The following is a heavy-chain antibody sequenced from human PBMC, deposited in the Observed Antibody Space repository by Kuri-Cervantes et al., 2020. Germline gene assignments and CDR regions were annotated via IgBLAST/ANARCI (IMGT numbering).Heavy chain of an antibody. V-gene: IGHV1-69*05. D-gene: IGHD3-10*01. CDR2: IIPIFGTA. CDR3: ARDDVGWGLRFGELLSTYYYYYGMDV. CDR1: GGTFSSYA. J-gene: IGHJ6*02. Sequence: SVKVSCKASGGTFSSYAISWVRQAPGQGLEWMGGIIPIFGTANYAQKFQGRVTMTRNTSIGTAYMELNSLRAEDTAVYYCARDDVGWGLRFGELLSTYYYYYGMDVWGQGTTVTVSS.